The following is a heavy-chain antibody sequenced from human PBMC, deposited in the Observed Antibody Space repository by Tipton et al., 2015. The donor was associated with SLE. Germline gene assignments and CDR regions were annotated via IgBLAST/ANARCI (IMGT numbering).Heavy chain of an antibody. Sequence: TLSLTCTVSGGSISSYFWNWVRQPPGKGLEWIGYISNGGSTNYNPSLTSRVTMSLDTSQRQLSLILYSVTAADAAVYYCARQPAESRVWSNKAWLLRPTSASAFDIWGQGTVVTVSS. CDR3: ARQPAESRVWSNKAWLLRPTSASAFDI. CDR1: GGSISSYF. D-gene: IGHD3-3*01. V-gene: IGHV4-59*08. J-gene: IGHJ3*02. CDR2: ISNGGST.